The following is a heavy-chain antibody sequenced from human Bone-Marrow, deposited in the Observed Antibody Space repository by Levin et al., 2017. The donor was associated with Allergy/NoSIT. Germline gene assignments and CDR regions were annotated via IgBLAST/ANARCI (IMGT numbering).Heavy chain of an antibody. Sequence: GGSMRLSCAASGFTFRSYWMSWVRQAPGKGLEWVANIKEDGSEKYYVDSVKGRFTISRDNAEKSLYLQMNSLRAEDTALYYCASEYGRGFDYWGQGTLVTVSS. CDR3: ASEYGRGFDY. CDR2: IKEDGSEK. D-gene: IGHD4-17*01. J-gene: IGHJ4*02. V-gene: IGHV3-7*01. CDR1: GFTFRSYW.